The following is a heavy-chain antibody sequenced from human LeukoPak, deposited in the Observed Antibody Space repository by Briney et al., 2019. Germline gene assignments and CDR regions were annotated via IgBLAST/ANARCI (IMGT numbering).Heavy chain of an antibody. D-gene: IGHD3-22*01. V-gene: IGHV3-21*01. CDR3: ARVKADYYDSSGYYPPPDY. CDR1: GFTFSSYS. J-gene: IGHJ4*02. Sequence: PGGSLRLSCAASGFTFSSYSMNWVRQAPGKGLEWVSSNSSSSSYIYYADSVKGRFTISRDNAKNSLYLQMNSLRAEDTAVYYCARVKADYYDSSGYYPPPDYWGQGTLVTVSS. CDR2: NSSSSSYI.